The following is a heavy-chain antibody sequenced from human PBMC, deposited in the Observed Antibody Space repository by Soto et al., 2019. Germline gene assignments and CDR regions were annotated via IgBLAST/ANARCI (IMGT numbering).Heavy chain of an antibody. J-gene: IGHJ4*02. V-gene: IGHV4-59*01. CDR1: GGSFSGYY. D-gene: IGHD2-21*02. Sequence: SETLSLTCAVYGGSFSGYYWSWIRQPPGKGLEWIGYIYYSGSTNYNPSLKSRVTISVDTSKNQFSLKLSSVTAADTAVYYCARGGYGGNLASYLFDYWGQGTLVTVSS. CDR3: ARGGYGGNLASYLFDY. CDR2: IYYSGST.